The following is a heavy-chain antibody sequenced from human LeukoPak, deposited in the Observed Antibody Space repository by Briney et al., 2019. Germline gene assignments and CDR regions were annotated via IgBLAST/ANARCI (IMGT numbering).Heavy chain of an antibody. CDR2: IYHSGST. V-gene: IGHV4-59*01. CDR3: ARDGYSGNNGL. D-gene: IGHD5-24*01. J-gene: IGHJ4*02. Sequence: SETLSLTCTVSGGSISSYYWSWIRQPPGKGLEWIGYIYHSGSTKYNPSLKSRVTISVDTSKSQFSLKLSSVTAADTAVYYCARDGYSGNNGLWGQGTLVTVSS. CDR1: GGSISSYY.